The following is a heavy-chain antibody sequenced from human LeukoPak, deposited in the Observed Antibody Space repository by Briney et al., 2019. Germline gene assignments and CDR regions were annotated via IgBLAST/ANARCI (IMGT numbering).Heavy chain of an antibody. CDR2: IYYSGST. V-gene: IGHV4-59*01. CDR3: ARRGYYYYMDV. J-gene: IGHJ6*03. CDR1: GGSISSYY. Sequence: SETLSLTCTVSGGSISSYYWSWIRQPPGKGLERIGYIYYSGSTNYNPSLRSRVTISVDTSKNQFSLKLSSVTAADTAVYYCARRGYYYYMDVWGKGTTVTVSS.